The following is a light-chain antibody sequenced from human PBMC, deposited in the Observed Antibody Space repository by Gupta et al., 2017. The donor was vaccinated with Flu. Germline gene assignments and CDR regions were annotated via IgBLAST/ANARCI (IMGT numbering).Light chain of an antibody. V-gene: IGLV2-14*01. Sequence: QSALTQPASVSGSPGQSITISCTGTSNDVGGYYSVSWYQQHPGKVPKLIIYDVTDRPSGISDRFSGSKSGNSASLTISGLQAEDDADYYCSSFTSTSTLLFGGGTKLTVL. CDR2: DVT. CDR3: SSFTSTSTLL. CDR1: SNDVGGYYS. J-gene: IGLJ2*01.